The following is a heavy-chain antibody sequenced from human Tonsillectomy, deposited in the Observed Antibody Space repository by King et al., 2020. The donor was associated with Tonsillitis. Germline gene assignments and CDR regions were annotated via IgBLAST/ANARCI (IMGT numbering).Heavy chain of an antibody. CDR2: IYGDGSRA. CDR3: ARGHQWWSFSELGD. CDR1: GFSFSTSA. V-gene: IGHV3-23*04. J-gene: IGHJ4*02. Sequence: VQLVESGGALVHPGGSLRLSCVASGFSFSTSAMSWVRQAPGTGLEWVSGIYGDGSRAFYPDSMKGRFTISRDNSKNTVFLQMSSLRAEDTAVYYCARGHQWWSFSELGDWGQGTLVAVST. D-gene: IGHD2-15*01.